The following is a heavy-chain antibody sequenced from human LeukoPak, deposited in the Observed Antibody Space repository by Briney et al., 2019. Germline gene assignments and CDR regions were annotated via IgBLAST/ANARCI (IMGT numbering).Heavy chain of an antibody. Sequence: PGGSLRLSCAASGFTFSSYAMHWVRQAPGKGLEWVAVISYDGSNKYYADSVKGRFTISRDNSKNTLYLQMNSLRAEDTAVYYCASDSGSFPWGQGTLVTVSS. CDR2: ISYDGSNK. CDR1: GFTFSSYA. V-gene: IGHV3-30-3*01. CDR3: ASDSGSFP. D-gene: IGHD1-26*01. J-gene: IGHJ5*02.